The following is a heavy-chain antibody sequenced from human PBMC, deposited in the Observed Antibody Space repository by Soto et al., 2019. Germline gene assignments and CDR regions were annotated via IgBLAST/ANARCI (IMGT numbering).Heavy chain of an antibody. CDR3: AKVPQYYDTPYGLDV. Sequence: EVHLLESGGGLVQPGGSLRLSCAASGFTFSSYAMSWVRQAPGKGLEWVSGINGRGSSTYYADSVKGRFTISRDNSKNTLYLQMNSLRAEDTAVYYCAKVPQYYDTPYGLDVWGQGTTVTVSS. CDR1: GFTFSSYA. J-gene: IGHJ6*02. V-gene: IGHV3-23*01. D-gene: IGHD3-22*01. CDR2: INGRGSST.